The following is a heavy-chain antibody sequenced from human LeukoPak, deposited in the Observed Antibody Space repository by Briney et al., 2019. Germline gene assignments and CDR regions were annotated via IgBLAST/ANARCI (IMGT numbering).Heavy chain of an antibody. V-gene: IGHV1-69-2*01. CDR1: GGTFSSYA. D-gene: IGHD3-22*01. Sequence: APVKVSCKASGGTFSSYAISWVRQAPGKGLEWMGLVDPEDGETIYAEKFQGRVTITADTSTDTAYMELSSLRSEDTAVYYCATSSQKDYYDSSGYSSYYMDVWGKGTTVTVSS. CDR2: VDPEDGET. CDR3: ATSSQKDYYDSSGYSSYYMDV. J-gene: IGHJ6*03.